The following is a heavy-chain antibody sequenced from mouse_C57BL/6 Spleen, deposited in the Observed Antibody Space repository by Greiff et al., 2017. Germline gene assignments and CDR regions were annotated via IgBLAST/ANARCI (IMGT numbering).Heavy chain of an antibody. CDR2: IHPISGST. D-gene: IGHD2-5*01. J-gene: IGHJ2*01. CDR3: ARDYSNYEGYYFDY. V-gene: IGHV1-64*01. Sequence: QVQLQQPGAELVKPGASVKLSCTASGYTFTSYWMHWVKQRPGQGLEWIGMIHPISGSTNYNEKFKSKATLTVDKSSSTAYMQLSSLTSEDSAVYYCARDYSNYEGYYFDYWGQGTTLTVSS. CDR1: GYTFTSYW.